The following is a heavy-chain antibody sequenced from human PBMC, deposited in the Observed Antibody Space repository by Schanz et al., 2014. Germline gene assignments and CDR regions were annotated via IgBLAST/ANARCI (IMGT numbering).Heavy chain of an antibody. Sequence: VQLVESGGGVVQPGGSLRLSCAASGFTFSTYWMHWVRQAPGKGLVWVSHINSDGTTTTYADSVKGRFTISRDNSKNTLYLQMNSLRAEDTAVYYCAKDVRPVANTVHVCYMDVWGQGTTVTVSS. V-gene: IGHV3-74*01. CDR3: AKDVRPVANTVHVCYMDV. J-gene: IGHJ6*02. D-gene: IGHD2-8*01. CDR1: GFTFSTYW. CDR2: INSDGTTT.